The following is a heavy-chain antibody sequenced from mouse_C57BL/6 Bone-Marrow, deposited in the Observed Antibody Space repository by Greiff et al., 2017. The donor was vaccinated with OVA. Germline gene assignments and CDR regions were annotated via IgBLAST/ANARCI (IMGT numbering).Heavy chain of an antibody. CDR3: ARPSTMVTENAMDY. Sequence: EVQLQQSGPELVKPGASVKISCKASGYTFTDYYMNWVKQSHGKSLEWIGDINPNNGGTSYNQKFKGKATLTVDKSSSTAYMELRSLTSEDSAVYYCARPSTMVTENAMDYWGQGTSVTVSS. V-gene: IGHV1-26*01. CDR1: GYTFTDYY. J-gene: IGHJ4*01. CDR2: INPNNGGT. D-gene: IGHD2-2*01.